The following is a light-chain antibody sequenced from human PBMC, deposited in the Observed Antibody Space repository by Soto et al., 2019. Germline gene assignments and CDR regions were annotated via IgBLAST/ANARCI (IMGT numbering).Light chain of an antibody. CDR2: DAS. J-gene: IGKJ5*01. CDR3: QQHSNWPPIT. CDR1: QSVSSY. V-gene: IGKV3-11*01. Sequence: EIVLTQSPATLSLSRGARATLSCRASQSVSSYLAWYQQKPGQAPRLLIYDASDRATGIPGRFSGSGSGTDFTLTISSLEPEDFAVYYCQQHSNWPPITFGQGTDWRLN.